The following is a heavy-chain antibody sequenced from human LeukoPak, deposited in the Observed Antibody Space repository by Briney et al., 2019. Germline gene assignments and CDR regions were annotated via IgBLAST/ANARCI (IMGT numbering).Heavy chain of an antibody. D-gene: IGHD3-22*01. CDR1: GFTFSSYA. V-gene: IGHV3-30*04. J-gene: IGHJ4*02. CDR2: ISYDGSNK. Sequence: PGGSLRHSCAASGFTFSSYAMHWVRQAPGKGLEWVAVISYDGSNKYYADSVKGRFTISRDNSKNTLYLQMNSLRAEDTAVYYCAGDQYYYGSSGYFFDYWGQGTLVTVSS. CDR3: AGDQYYYGSSGYFFDY.